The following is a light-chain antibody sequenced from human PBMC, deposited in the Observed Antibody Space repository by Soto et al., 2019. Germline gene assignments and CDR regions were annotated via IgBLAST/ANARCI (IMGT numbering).Light chain of an antibody. Sequence: EIVLTQSPGTLSLSPGERATLSCRASQSVSSSYLAWYQQKPGQAPRLLIYGASSRATGIPDRFSGSGSGTDFTLIISSLEPEDFAVYYCQKHGSSPWTFGQGTKVEIK. CDR1: QSVSSSY. J-gene: IGKJ1*01. CDR3: QKHGSSPWT. CDR2: GAS. V-gene: IGKV3-20*01.